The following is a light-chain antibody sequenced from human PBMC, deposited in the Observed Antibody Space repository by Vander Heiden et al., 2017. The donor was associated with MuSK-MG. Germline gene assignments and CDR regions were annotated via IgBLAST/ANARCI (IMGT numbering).Light chain of an antibody. J-gene: IGLJ2*01. Sequence: SSALTQDPAVSVAFGPTVRITCQGDSLRSYYASWYQQKPGPAPVLVSYGQNNRHSGIPERFSGSNYGNTATITTTGAQAEEDADYYCDSRDSRCNIVVFGGGTKLTVL. CDR3: DSRDSRCNIVV. V-gene: IGLV3-19*01. CDR2: GQN. CDR1: SLRSYY.